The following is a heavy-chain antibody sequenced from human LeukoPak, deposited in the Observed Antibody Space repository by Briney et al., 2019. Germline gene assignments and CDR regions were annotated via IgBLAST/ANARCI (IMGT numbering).Heavy chain of an antibody. J-gene: IGHJ6*03. CDR3: ARSITIFGVVSPSYYMDV. Sequence: PSETLFLTCTVSGGSISSSSYYWGWIRQPPGKGLEWIGSIYYSGSTYYNPSLKSRVTISVDTSKNQFSLKLSSVTAADTAVYYCARSITIFGVVSPSYYMDVWGKGTTVTVSS. V-gene: IGHV4-39*07. CDR1: GGSISSSSYY. D-gene: IGHD3-3*01. CDR2: IYYSGST.